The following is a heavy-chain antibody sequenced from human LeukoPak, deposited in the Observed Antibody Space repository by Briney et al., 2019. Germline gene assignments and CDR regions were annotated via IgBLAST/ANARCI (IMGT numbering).Heavy chain of an antibody. D-gene: IGHD1-26*01. J-gene: IGHJ4*02. V-gene: IGHV1-46*01. CDR3: ARVGVLVGAPFDY. CDR2: INPRGGST. Sequence: ASVKVSCKASGYTFTSYKMHWVRQAPGQGLEWMGIINPRGGSTSYSQKFQGRVTMTRDTSTTTVYMELSGLRSEDTAVYYCARVGVLVGAPFDYWGQGALVTVSS. CDR1: GYTFTSYK.